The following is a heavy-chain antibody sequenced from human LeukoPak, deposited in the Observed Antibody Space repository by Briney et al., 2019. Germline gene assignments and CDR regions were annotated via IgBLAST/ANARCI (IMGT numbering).Heavy chain of an antibody. CDR1: GFTFSSYW. CDR2: IKQDGSEK. Sequence: GSLRLSCAASGFTFSSYWMSWVRQAPGKGLEWVANIKQDGSEKYYVDSVKGRFTISRDNAKNSQYLQMNSLRAEDTAVYYCAVESGSYSGFDYWGQGTLVTVSS. V-gene: IGHV3-7*01. D-gene: IGHD1-26*01. J-gene: IGHJ4*02. CDR3: AVESGSYSGFDY.